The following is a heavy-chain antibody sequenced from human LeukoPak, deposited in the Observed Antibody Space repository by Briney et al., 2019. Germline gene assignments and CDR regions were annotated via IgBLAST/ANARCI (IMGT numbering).Heavy chain of an antibody. CDR1: GFTFSSYG. CDR3: ARELRRGYSYGSVDY. J-gene: IGHJ4*02. Sequence: GGSLRLSCAASGFTFSSYGMHWVRQAPGKGLEWVAVIWYGGSNKYYADSVKGRFTISRDNSKNTLYLQMNSLRAEDTAVYYCARELRRGYSYGSVDYWGQGTLVTVSS. D-gene: IGHD5-18*01. CDR2: IWYGGSNK. V-gene: IGHV3-33*01.